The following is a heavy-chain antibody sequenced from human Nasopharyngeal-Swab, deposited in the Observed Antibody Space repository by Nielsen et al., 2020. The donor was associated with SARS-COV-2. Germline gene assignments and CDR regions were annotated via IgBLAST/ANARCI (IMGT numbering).Heavy chain of an antibody. CDR3: ARDAPAHYGAFY. V-gene: IGHV3-30*03. J-gene: IGHJ4*02. D-gene: IGHD4-17*01. CDR2: IAHDASNE. Sequence: WTRQPTGKGLEWVAFIAHDASNEYYGDSVKGRFSISRDSSKNTLYLQMDSLRGEDTAVYYCARDAPAHYGAFYWGRGTLVTV.